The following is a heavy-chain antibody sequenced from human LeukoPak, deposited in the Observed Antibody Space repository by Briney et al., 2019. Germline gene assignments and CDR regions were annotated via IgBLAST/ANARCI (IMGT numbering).Heavy chain of an antibody. CDR2: ISGDGGDT. CDR3: GKSGSRDWDYFEY. J-gene: IGHJ4*02. Sequence: PEGSLRLSCAASGFTLSSYATNWVRPAPRKGREWVSTISGDGGDTHYANSVRGRFTISRANSKTALFMQMHGLRAEDTAVYYCGKSGSRDWDYFEYWGQGNLVTAS. V-gene: IGHV3-23*01. D-gene: IGHD6-19*01. CDR1: GFTLSSYA.